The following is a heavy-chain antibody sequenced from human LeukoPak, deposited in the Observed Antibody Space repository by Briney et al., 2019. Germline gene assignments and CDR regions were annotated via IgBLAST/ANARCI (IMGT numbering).Heavy chain of an antibody. J-gene: IGHJ3*02. CDR2: VSGGAGSST. D-gene: IGHD2/OR15-2a*01. Sequence: GGSLRLSCTVSGFTFSSYSLNWVRQAPGKGLEWVSAVSGGAGSSTYYADSVKGRFTISRDNSKNTLYLEMKSLRGDDTAMYYCAKTPTHPVLLGEKGDTFDIWGQGTMVTVSS. CDR3: AKTPTHPVLLGEKGDTFDI. V-gene: IGHV3-23*01. CDR1: GFTFSSYS.